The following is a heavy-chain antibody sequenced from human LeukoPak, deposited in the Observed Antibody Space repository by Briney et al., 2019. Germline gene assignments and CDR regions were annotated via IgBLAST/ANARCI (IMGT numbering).Heavy chain of an antibody. V-gene: IGHV4-39*01. CDR1: GGSINSGSYY. CDR3: ARVTSGGYMQSIVGARFDY. CDR2: IYYSGNT. Sequence: SETLSLTCTVSGGSINSGSYYWGWIRQPPGKGLEWIGSIYYSGNTFYNPSLKSRVTISVDTSKNQFSLKLSSVTAADTAVYYCARVTSGGYMQSIVGARFDYWGQGTLVTVSS. D-gene: IGHD1-26*01. J-gene: IGHJ4*02.